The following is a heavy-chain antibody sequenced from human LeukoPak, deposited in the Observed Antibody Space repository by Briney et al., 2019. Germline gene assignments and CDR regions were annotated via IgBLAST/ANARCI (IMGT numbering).Heavy chain of an antibody. J-gene: IGHJ4*02. CDR1: GFTFSSYSLN. CDR2: IYYSGST. CDR3: ARPNSSGWYASFDY. D-gene: IGHD6-19*01. Sequence: PGGSLRLSCAASGFTFSSYSLNWVRQPPGKGLEWIGSIYYSGSTYYNPSLKSRVTISVDTSKNQFSLKLSSVTAADTAVYYCARPNSSGWYASFDYWGQGTLVTVSS. V-gene: IGHV4-39*01.